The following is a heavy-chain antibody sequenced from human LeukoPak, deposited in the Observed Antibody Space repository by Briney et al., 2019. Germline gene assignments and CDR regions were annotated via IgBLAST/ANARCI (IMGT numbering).Heavy chain of an antibody. D-gene: IGHD6-13*01. CDR3: ARDSIAVDGDFDY. CDR2: IDSDGSST. J-gene: IGHJ4*02. V-gene: IGHV3-74*01. CDR1: GFTLSNYW. Sequence: GGSLRLSCAAYGFTLSNYWMHWVRQGPGKGLVWVSRIDSDGSSTSYADSVKGRFTISRDNAKNTLYLQMNSLRADDTAVYYCARDSIAVDGDFDYWGQGTLVIVSS.